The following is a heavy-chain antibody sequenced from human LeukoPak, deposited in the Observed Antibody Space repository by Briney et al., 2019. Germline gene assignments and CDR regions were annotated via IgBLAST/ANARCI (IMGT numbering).Heavy chain of an antibody. D-gene: IGHD2-15*01. J-gene: IGHJ4*02. V-gene: IGHV4-59*12. CDR3: ARRKGCSGGSCYGDTFDY. CDR1: GDSIATYC. Sequence: SETLSLTCSVSGDSIATYCWSWIRQPPGKGLGWIGYISYSGSPYYNPSLKSRVTMSVDTSKNQFSLKLSSVTAADTAVYYCARRKGCSGGSCYGDTFDYWGQGTLVTVSS. CDR2: ISYSGSP.